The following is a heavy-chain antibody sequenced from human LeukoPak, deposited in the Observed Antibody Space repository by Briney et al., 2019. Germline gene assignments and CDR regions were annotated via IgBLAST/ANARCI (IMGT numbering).Heavy chain of an antibody. V-gene: IGHV3-23*01. J-gene: IGHJ4*02. D-gene: IGHD3-22*01. CDR3: AKLEDYYDSSGYYFYFDY. Sequence: GGTLRLSCAASGFTFRNNGMSWVRQAPGKGLEWVSGISGSGGSTDYADSVKGRFTISRDNSKNTVYLQMNSLRGEDTAVYYCAKLEDYYDSSGYYFYFDYWGQGTLVTVSS. CDR1: GFTFRNNG. CDR2: ISGSGGST.